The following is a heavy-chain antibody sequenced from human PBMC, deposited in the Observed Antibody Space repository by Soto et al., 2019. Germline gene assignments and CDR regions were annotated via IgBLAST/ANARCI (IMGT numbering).Heavy chain of an antibody. D-gene: IGHD1-1*01. CDR3: ARDSKGHNLYYDYGMDV. CDR2: IYYSGST. CDR1: GGSVSSGSYY. Sequence: QVQLQESGPGLVKPSETLSLTCTVSGGSVSSGSYYWSWIRQPPGKGREWIGYIYYSGSTNYNPSLKSRLTLSVDTSKKPFSLKLSSVTAADTAVYYGARDSKGHNLYYDYGMDVWGQGTTVTVSS. J-gene: IGHJ6*02. V-gene: IGHV4-61*01.